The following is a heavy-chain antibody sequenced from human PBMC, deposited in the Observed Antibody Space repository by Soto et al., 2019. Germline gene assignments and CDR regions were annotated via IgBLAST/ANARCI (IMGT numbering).Heavy chain of an antibody. CDR1: GFTFSSYG. D-gene: IGHD6-13*01. Sequence: QVQLVESGGGVVQPGRSLRLSCAASGFTFSSYGMHWVRQAPGKGLEWVAVIWYDGSNKYYADSVKGRFTISRDNSKNTLDLQMNSLGAEDTAVYYCARGDSSSGYWGQGTLVTVSS. CDR2: IWYDGSNK. J-gene: IGHJ4*02. V-gene: IGHV3-33*01. CDR3: ARGDSSSGY.